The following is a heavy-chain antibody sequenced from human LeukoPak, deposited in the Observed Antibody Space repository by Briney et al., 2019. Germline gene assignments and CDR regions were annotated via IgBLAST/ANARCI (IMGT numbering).Heavy chain of an antibody. Sequence: GGSLRLSCAASGFTFSSYWMRWVRQAPGKGLVWVANIKQDGSEKYYVDSVKGRFTISRGNAKNSLYLHMNSLRAEDTAVYYCARETGSYFGSGSYSDYWGQGTLVTVSS. D-gene: IGHD3-10*01. J-gene: IGHJ4*02. CDR3: ARETGSYFGSGSYSDY. CDR1: GFTFSSYW. CDR2: IKQDGSEK. V-gene: IGHV3-7*01.